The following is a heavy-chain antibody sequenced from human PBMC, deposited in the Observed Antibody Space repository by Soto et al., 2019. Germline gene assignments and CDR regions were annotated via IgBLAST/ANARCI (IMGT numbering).Heavy chain of an antibody. CDR1: GGSISSGGYY. D-gene: IGHD3-9*01. CDR2: IYYSGST. J-gene: IGHJ4*02. CDR3: ARGPNHYDILSSPFDY. V-gene: IGHV4-31*03. Sequence: PSETLSLTCTVSGGSISSGGYYCSWIRQHPGKGLEWIGYIYYSGSTYYNPSLKSRVSISVDTSKNQFSLKLSSVTAADTAVYYCARGPNHYDILSSPFDYWGQGTLVTVSS.